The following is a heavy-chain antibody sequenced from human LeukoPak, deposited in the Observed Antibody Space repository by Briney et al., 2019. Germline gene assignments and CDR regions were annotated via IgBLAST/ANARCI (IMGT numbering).Heavy chain of an antibody. CDR1: GFTFSSHA. V-gene: IGHV3-23*01. CDR3: AKDLSSSGFRIDY. J-gene: IGHJ4*02. D-gene: IGHD6-19*01. Sequence: PGGSLRLSCAASGFTFSSHAMSWVRQAAGKGLEWVSTTSDSGVSTYYAGSVKGRFTISRDNSKNTLYMQMNSLRAGDTAVYYCAKDLSSSGFRIDYWGQGTLVTVSS. CDR2: TSDSGVST.